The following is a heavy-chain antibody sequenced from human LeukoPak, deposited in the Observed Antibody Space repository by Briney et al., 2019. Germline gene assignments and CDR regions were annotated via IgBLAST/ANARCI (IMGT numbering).Heavy chain of an antibody. Sequence: ASVNVSCKASGYTFTSYGISWVRQAPGQGLEWMGWISAYNDNTNYAQKLQGRVTMTTDTSTSTAYMELRSLRSDDTAVYYCARVHYDILTGYSCFDYWGQGTLVTVSS. CDR2: ISAYNDNT. J-gene: IGHJ4*02. V-gene: IGHV1-18*01. D-gene: IGHD3-9*01. CDR3: ARVHYDILTGYSCFDY. CDR1: GYTFTSYG.